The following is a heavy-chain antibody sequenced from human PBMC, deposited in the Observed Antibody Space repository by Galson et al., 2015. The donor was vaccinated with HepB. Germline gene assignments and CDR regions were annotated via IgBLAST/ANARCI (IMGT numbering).Heavy chain of an antibody. CDR3: NTEYYVSGSPRP. D-gene: IGHD3-10*01. Sequence: SLRLSCAASGFTFGNAWMSWVRQAPGKGLEWVGRIKSKSDGGTTAYAAPVRGRFTISRDDSKNTLSLQMNSLKTEDTAVYYCNTEYYVSGSPRPWGQGTLVTVSS. V-gene: IGHV3-15*01. CDR1: GFTFGNAW. J-gene: IGHJ5*02. CDR2: IKSKSDGGTT.